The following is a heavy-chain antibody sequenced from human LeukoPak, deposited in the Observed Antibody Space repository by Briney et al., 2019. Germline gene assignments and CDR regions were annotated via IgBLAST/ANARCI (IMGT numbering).Heavy chain of an antibody. CDR3: ARDYHYDILTGYFDY. Sequence: GGSLRLSCAASGFTFSSYEMNWVRQAPGKGLEWVSSISSSSYIYYADSVKGRFTISRDNAKNSLYLQMNSLRAEDTAVYYCARDYHYDILTGYFDYWGQGTLVTVSS. CDR2: ISSSSYI. J-gene: IGHJ4*02. CDR1: GFTFSSYE. D-gene: IGHD3-9*01. V-gene: IGHV3-21*01.